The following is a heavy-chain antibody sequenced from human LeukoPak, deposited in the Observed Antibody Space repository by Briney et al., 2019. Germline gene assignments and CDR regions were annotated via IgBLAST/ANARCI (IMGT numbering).Heavy chain of an antibody. CDR3: ARDVSVTTGIDY. D-gene: IGHD4-11*01. J-gene: IGHJ4*02. Sequence: SETLSLTCTVSGGSISSHYWSWIRQPPGKGLEWIGYIYYSGSTNYNPSLKSRVTISVDTSENQFSLKLSSVTAADTAVYYCARDVSVTTGIDYWGQGTLVTVSS. V-gene: IGHV4-59*11. CDR2: IYYSGST. CDR1: GGSISSHY.